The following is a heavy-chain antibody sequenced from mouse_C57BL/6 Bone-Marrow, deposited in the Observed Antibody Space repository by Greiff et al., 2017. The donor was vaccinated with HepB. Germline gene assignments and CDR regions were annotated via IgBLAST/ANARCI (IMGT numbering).Heavy chain of an antibody. CDR2: IYPGDGDT. J-gene: IGHJ2*01. CDR3: AGYYGSSFY. Sequence: QVQLQQSGPELVKPGASVKISCKASGFAFSSSWMNWVKQRPGKGLEWIGRIYPGDGDTNYNGKFKGKATLTADKSSSTAYMQLSSLTAEDSAVYFCAGYYGSSFYWGQGTTLTVSS. V-gene: IGHV1-82*01. CDR1: GFAFSSSW. D-gene: IGHD1-1*01.